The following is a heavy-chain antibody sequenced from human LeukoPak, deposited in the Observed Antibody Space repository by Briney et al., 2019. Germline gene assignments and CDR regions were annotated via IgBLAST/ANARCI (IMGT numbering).Heavy chain of an antibody. CDR2: IYHSGNT. V-gene: IGHV4-38-2*02. CDR3: ARLGVGSGSPNWFDP. J-gene: IGHJ5*02. Sequence: SETLSLTCTVSGYSISIGYYWGWIRQPPGKGLEWIGSIYHSGNTYYNPSLKSRVTISVDTSKSQFSLKLSSVTAADTAVYYCARLGVGSGSPNWFDPWGQGTLVTVSS. CDR1: GYSISIGYY. D-gene: IGHD3-10*01.